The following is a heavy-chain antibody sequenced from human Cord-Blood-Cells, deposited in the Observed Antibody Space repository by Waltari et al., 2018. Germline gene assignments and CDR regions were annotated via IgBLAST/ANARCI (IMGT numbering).Heavy chain of an antibody. CDR3: GAAEGLLLGAFDI. CDR2: INHSGSN. J-gene: IGHJ3*02. CDR1: GGSFSGYY. V-gene: IGHV4-34*01. Sequence: QVQLQQWGAGLLKPSETLSLTCAVYGGSFSGYYWSWIRQPPGKGLEWIWEINHSGSNNFNPSLKRRVTISVDTSKNQFSLKLSSVAAADTAVYYCGAAEGLLLGAFDIWGQVTMVTVSS. D-gene: IGHD3-3*01.